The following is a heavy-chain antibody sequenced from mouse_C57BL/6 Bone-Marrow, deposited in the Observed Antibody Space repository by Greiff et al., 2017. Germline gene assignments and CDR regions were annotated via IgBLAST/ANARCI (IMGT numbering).Heavy chain of an antibody. Sequence: QVQLQQPGAELVRPGSSVKLSCKASGYTFTSYWMHWVKRRPIQGLEWIGNIDPSDSETHYNQKFKDKATLTVDKSSSTAYMQLSSLTSEDSAVYYCALYYGSSHWYFDVWGTGTTVTVSS. CDR3: ALYYGSSHWYFDV. CDR2: IDPSDSET. J-gene: IGHJ1*03. CDR1: GYTFTSYW. V-gene: IGHV1-52*01. D-gene: IGHD1-1*01.